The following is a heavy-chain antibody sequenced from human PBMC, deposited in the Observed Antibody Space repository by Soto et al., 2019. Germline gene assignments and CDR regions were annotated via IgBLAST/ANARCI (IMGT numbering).Heavy chain of an antibody. D-gene: IGHD4-17*01. V-gene: IGHV1-18*01. CDR2: ISAYNGNT. J-gene: IGHJ3*02. CDR3: ARDEDHDYGDSDDAFDI. CDR1: GYTFTSYG. Sequence: ASVKVSCKASGYTFTSYGSSWVRQAPGQGLEWMGWISAYNGNTNYAQKLQGRVTMTTDTSTSTAYMELRSLRSDDTAVYYCARDEDHDYGDSDDAFDIWGQGTMVTVSS.